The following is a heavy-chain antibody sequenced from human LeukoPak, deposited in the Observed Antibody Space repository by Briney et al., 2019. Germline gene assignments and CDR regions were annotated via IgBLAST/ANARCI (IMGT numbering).Heavy chain of an antibody. Sequence: PSQTLSLTCTVSGGSISSGAYYWGWIRQPPGKGLEWIGSIYYSGSTYYNPSLKSRVTISVDTSKNQFSLKLSSVTAADTAVYYCARHGPYYDFWSGYYKGYYSDYWGQGTLVTVSS. CDR3: ARHGPYYDFWSGYYKGYYSDY. CDR1: GGSISSGAYY. CDR2: IYYSGST. V-gene: IGHV4-39*01. D-gene: IGHD3-3*01. J-gene: IGHJ4*02.